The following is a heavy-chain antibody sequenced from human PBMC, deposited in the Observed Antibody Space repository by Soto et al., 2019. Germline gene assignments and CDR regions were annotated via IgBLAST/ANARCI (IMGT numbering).Heavy chain of an antibody. CDR2: INNSGST. CDR3: ARAHPVATLFDTAKRGWSKFDY. Sequence: QVQLHQWGAGRLKPSETLSLTCAVYGGSFSGYYWSWVRQSPGRGLEWIGEINNSGSTEYNSSLKRRPTISVDTSKNQFPLRLTSATAAATAVYYCARAHPVATLFDTAKRGWSKFDYWGLGTLVTVSS. CDR1: GGSFSGYY. J-gene: IGHJ4*02. V-gene: IGHV4-34*01. D-gene: IGHD5-18*01.